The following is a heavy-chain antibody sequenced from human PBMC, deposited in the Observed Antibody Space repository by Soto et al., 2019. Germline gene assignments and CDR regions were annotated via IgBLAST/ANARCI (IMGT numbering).Heavy chain of an antibody. CDR1: GYTFTSYY. CDR2: INPSGGST. V-gene: IGHV1-46*01. CDR3: ARGGYYYDSSGYYDNYFDY. Sequence: GASVKVSCKASGYTFTSYYMRWVRQAPGQGLEWMGIINPSGGSTSYAQKFQGRVTMTRDTSTSTVYMQLSSLRSEDTAVYYCARGGYYYDSSGYYDNYFDYWGQGTLVTVSS. D-gene: IGHD3-22*01. J-gene: IGHJ4*02.